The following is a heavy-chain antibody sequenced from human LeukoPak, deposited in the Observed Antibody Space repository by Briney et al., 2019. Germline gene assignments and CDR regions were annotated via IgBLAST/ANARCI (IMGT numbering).Heavy chain of an antibody. V-gene: IGHV4-30-4*02. D-gene: IGHD4-11*01. Sequence: SETLSLTCTVSGASISSGDYYWSWIRQPPGKGLEWIGYIYYSGSTSYNPSLKSRVTISVDTSRNQFSLKLSSVTAADTAVYYCARAPYSNYIFDYWGQGTLVTVSS. CDR3: ARAPYSNYIFDY. J-gene: IGHJ4*02. CDR2: IYYSGST. CDR1: GASISSGDYY.